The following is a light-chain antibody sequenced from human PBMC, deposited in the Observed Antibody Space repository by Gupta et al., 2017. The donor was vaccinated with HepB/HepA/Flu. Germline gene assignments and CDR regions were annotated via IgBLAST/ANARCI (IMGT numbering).Light chain of an antibody. V-gene: IGLV3-21*03. Sequence: SSVLTQPPSVSVAPGKTARITCGGNNIGSKSVHWYQQKPGQAPVLVVYDDSDRPSGIPERFSGSNYGNTATLTISRVEAGDEADYYCQVGDRSSDHVVFGGGTKLTVL. CDR2: DDS. J-gene: IGLJ2*01. CDR1: NIGSKS. CDR3: QVGDRSSDHVV.